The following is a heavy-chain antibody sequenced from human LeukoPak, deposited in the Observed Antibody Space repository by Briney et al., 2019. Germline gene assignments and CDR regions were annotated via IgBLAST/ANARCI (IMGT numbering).Heavy chain of an antibody. D-gene: IGHD5-12*01. CDR2: IAPYTGNT. Sequence: ASVKVSCKASGYIFVGYYLHWVRQAPGQGLEWMAWIAPYTGNTHYAQKFQGRITVTRDTSVSTTYMELSWLTSGDTARYYCAREYSASEHWGQGTLVTVSS. CDR3: AREYSASEH. V-gene: IGHV1-2*02. CDR1: GYIFVGYY. J-gene: IGHJ4*02.